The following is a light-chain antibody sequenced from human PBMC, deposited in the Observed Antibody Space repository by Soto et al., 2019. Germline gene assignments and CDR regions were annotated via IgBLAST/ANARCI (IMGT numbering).Light chain of an antibody. V-gene: IGKV3-15*01. CDR3: QQYHNWPPLT. CDR2: GAS. Sequence: EIVMTQSPATLSVSPGERATLSCRASQSVSSNLAWYQQKPGQAPRLLIYGASTRATGIPARFSGSASGTEFTLTLSSLQSEDFAIYYCQQYHNWPPLTFGGGTKVEIK. J-gene: IGKJ4*01. CDR1: QSVSSN.